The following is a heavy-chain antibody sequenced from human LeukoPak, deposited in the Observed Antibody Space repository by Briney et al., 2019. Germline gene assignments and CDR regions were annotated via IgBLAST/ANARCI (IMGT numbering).Heavy chain of an antibody. V-gene: IGHV1-8*01. D-gene: IGHD3-3*01. CDR1: GYTFTSYD. CDR2: MNPNSGNT. J-gene: IGHJ5*02. Sequence: ASVKVSCKASGYTFTSYDINWVRQATGQGLEWMGWMNPNSGNTGYARKFQGRVTMTRNTSISTAYMELSSLRSEDTAVYYCARSNYDFWSGYANWFDPWGQGTLVTVS. CDR3: ARSNYDFWSGYANWFDP.